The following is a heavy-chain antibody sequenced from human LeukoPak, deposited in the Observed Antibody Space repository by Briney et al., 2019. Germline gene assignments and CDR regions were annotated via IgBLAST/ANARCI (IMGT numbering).Heavy chain of an antibody. V-gene: IGHV3-23*01. CDR3: AKVGLYILTGLAYDY. J-gene: IGHJ4*02. CDR1: GFTFSSYS. Sequence: QSGGSLRLSCAASGFTFSSYSMNWVRQAPGKVLEWVSAISGSGGSTFYADSVKGRFTISRDNSKNTLYLQMNSLRAEDTAVYYCAKVGLYILTGLAYDYWGQGILVTVSS. CDR2: ISGSGGST. D-gene: IGHD3-9*01.